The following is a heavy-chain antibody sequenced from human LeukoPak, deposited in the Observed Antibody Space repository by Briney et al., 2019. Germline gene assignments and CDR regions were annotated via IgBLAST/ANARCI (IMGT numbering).Heavy chain of an antibody. CDR3: ARDPRYYFDY. V-gene: IGHV1-8*01. J-gene: IGHJ4*02. CDR1: GYTFTSYD. CDR2: MNPNSGNT. Sequence: ASVKVSCKASGYTFTSYDINWVRQATGQGLEWMGWMNPNSGNTGYAQKFQGRVTMTRDTSISTAYMELSRLGSDDTAVYYCARDPRYYFDYWGQGTLVTVSS.